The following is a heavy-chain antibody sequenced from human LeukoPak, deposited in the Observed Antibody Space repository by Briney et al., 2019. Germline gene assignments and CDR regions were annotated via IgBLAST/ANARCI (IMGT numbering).Heavy chain of an antibody. J-gene: IGHJ4*02. CDR1: GFTFSSYG. CDR2: IKQDGSEK. D-gene: IGHD6-19*01. CDR3: AREAVAGTVDY. V-gene: IGHV3-7*01. Sequence: GGSLRLSCAASGFTFSSYGMHWVRQAPGKGLEWVANIKQDGSEKYYVGSVKGRFTISRDNAKNSLYLQMNSLRAEDTAVYYCAREAVAGTVDYWGQGTLVTVSS.